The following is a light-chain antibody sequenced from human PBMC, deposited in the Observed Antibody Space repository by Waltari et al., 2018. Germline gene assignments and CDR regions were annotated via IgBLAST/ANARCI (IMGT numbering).Light chain of an antibody. V-gene: IGLV2-14*01. Sequence: QSALTQPASVSGSPGQSITISCTGTSSDVGGYNSVSWYQQHPGKAPKIMIYDVSNRPAGVSNRFSGSKSGNTASLTISGLQADDEADYYCSSFTTTSTLVFGGGTKLTVL. J-gene: IGLJ3*02. CDR3: SSFTTTSTLV. CDR2: DVS. CDR1: SSDVGGYNS.